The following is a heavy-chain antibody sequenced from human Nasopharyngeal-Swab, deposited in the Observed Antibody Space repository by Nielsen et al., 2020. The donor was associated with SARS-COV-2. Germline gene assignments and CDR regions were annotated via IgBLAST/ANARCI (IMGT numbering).Heavy chain of an antibody. Sequence: GGALRLSCAASGFTCSSYAMHWVRQAPGKGLEWVANIKQDGSEKYYVDSVKGRFTISRDNAKNSLYLQMNSLRAEDTAVYYCARDKDSGYELTPPLYWGQGTLVTVSS. D-gene: IGHD5-12*01. CDR1: GFTCSSYA. V-gene: IGHV3-7*01. CDR2: IKQDGSEK. CDR3: ARDKDSGYELTPPLY. J-gene: IGHJ4*02.